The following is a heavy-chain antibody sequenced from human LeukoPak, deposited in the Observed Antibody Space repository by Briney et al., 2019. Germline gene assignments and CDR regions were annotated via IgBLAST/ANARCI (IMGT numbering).Heavy chain of an antibody. D-gene: IGHD2-2*01. Sequence: GRSLRLSCAASGFTFSSYAMHWVRQAPGKGLEWVAVISYDGSNKYYADSVKGRFTISRDNSKNTLYVQMNSLRAEDTAVYYCASPYCSSTSCYEGDAFDIWGQGTMVTVSS. CDR2: ISYDGSNK. J-gene: IGHJ3*02. V-gene: IGHV3-30-3*01. CDR1: GFTFSSYA. CDR3: ASPYCSSTSCYEGDAFDI.